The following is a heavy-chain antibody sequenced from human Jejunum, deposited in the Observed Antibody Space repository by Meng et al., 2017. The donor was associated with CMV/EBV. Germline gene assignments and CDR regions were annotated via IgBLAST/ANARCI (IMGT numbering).Heavy chain of an antibody. Sequence: CAGSGFTFTNTWMSWVRQAPGKGLEWVGRIKSKTDGGTTEYPAPVKGRFTISRDDSKNTLYLEMNSLKTEDTAVYYCATASGWTVGSYWGQGTLVTVSS. D-gene: IGHD6-19*01. CDR1: GFTFTNTW. J-gene: IGHJ4*02. CDR3: ATASGWTVGSY. CDR2: IKSKTDGGTT. V-gene: IGHV3-15*07.